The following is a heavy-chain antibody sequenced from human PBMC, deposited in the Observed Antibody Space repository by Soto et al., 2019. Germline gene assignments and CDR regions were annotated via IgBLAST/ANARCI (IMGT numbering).Heavy chain of an antibody. CDR1: GFTFSSYA. Sequence: GGSLRLSCSASGFTFSSYAMHWVRQAPGKGLEYVSAISSNGGSTYYADSVKGRFTISRDNSKNTLYLQMSSLRAEDTAVYYCVKDQAIVGATLAAFDSWGQGTMVTVSS. CDR3: VKDQAIVGATLAAFDS. V-gene: IGHV3-64D*08. J-gene: IGHJ3*02. D-gene: IGHD1-26*01. CDR2: ISSNGGST.